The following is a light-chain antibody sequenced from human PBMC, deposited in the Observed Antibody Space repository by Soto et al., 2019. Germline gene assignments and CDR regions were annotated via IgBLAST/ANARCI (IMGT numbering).Light chain of an antibody. CDR3: QQRSNWPPT. J-gene: IGKJ4*01. CDR2: EAS. V-gene: IGKV3-11*01. CDR1: QSISSY. Sequence: EIVLTQSPATLSLSPGERATLSCRASQSISSYLAWYQQKPGQAPRLLIYEASNRATGIPPRFSGSGSGTDFTLTISSLEPEDFAVYSCQQRSNWPPTFGGGTKVEVK.